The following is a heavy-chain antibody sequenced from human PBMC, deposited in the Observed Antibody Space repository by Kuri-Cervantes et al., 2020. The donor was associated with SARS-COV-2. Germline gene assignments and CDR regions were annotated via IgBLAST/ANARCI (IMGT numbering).Heavy chain of an antibody. D-gene: IGHD6-13*01. J-gene: IGHJ4*02. CDR2: INPTLGIA. CDR3: AMIPGGKAAPGLGFDF. V-gene: IGHV1-69*10. Sequence: WLRQPPGQGLVWMGGINPTLGIADHAQKFQGRVTITAEKPTSTAYMELSSLQSEDTAVYYCAMIPGGKAAPGLGFDFWGQGTLVTVSS.